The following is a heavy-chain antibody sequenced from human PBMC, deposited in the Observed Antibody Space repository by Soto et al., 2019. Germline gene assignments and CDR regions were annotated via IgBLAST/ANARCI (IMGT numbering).Heavy chain of an antibody. V-gene: IGHV3-11*06. J-gene: IGHJ1*01. CDR1: GFIFGDYY. D-gene: IGHD3-3*01. Sequence: QVQLVESGGELVKPGGSLRLSCVASGFIFGDYYMNWIRQSPGKGLEWLSYISNSGSDAKSADSLKCRFSISRDNAKNSVYLQMNRLSAEDTAVYYCVRVRGFFAWLDWGQGNLVTVSS. CDR3: VRVRGFFAWLD. CDR2: ISNSGSDA.